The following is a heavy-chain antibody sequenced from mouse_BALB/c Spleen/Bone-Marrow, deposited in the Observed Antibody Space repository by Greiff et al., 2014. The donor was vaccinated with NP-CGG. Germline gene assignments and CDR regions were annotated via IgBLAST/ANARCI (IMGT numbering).Heavy chain of an antibody. V-gene: IGHV1-9*01. CDR3: ARVNPFDY. Sequence: QVQLQQSGGELMKPGASVKISCKATGYTFSNYWIQWVKQRPGHGLEWIGEILPGSNNTNYNEKFKGKATFTADTSSNTAYMQLSSLTSEDSAVYYCARVNPFDYWGQGTTLTVSS. D-gene: IGHD2-1*01. CDR1: GYTFSNYW. J-gene: IGHJ2*01. CDR2: ILPGSNNT.